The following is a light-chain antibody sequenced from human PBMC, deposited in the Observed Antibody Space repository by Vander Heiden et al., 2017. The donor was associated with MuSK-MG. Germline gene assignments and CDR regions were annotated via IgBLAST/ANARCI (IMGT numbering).Light chain of an antibody. CDR1: NLGNKY. CDR2: QDN. Sequence: SYELTQPPSVSVSPGQTATITCSGDNLGNKYVCWYQQRSGQSPVLVIYQDNRRPSGIPERFSGSNSGNTATLTISGTQAMDEADYYCQAWDSSSGNVFGTGTKVTVV. J-gene: IGLJ1*01. CDR3: QAWDSSSGNV. V-gene: IGLV3-1*01.